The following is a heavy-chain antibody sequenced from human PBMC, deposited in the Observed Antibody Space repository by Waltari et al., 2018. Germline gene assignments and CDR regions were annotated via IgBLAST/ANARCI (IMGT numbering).Heavy chain of an antibody. J-gene: IGHJ6*02. D-gene: IGHD2-8*01. V-gene: IGHV4-61*02. CDR1: GGSISSGSYY. CDR2: IYTSGIT. Sequence: QVQLQESGPGLVKPSQTLSLTCTVSGGSISSGSYYWSWIRQPAGKGLEWIGRIYTSGITNYNPSLKSRVTISVDTSKNQFSLKLSSVTAADTAVYYCAREGNGHYYYYYYGMDVWGQGTTVTVSS. CDR3: AREGNGHYYYYYYGMDV.